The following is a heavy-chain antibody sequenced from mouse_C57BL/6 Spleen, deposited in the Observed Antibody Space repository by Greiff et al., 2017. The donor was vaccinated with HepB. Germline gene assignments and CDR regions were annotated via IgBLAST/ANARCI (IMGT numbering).Heavy chain of an antibody. CDR3: TREGGDYDGAWFAY. CDR1: GFTFSSYA. D-gene: IGHD2-4*01. CDR2: ISSGGDYI. Sequence: EVQLVESGEGLVKPGGSLKLSCAASGFTFSSYAMSWVRQTPEKRLEWVAYISSGGDYIYYADTVKGRFTISRDNARNTLYLQMSSLKSEDTAMYYCTREGGDYDGAWFAYWGQGTLVTVSA. V-gene: IGHV5-9-1*02. J-gene: IGHJ3*01.